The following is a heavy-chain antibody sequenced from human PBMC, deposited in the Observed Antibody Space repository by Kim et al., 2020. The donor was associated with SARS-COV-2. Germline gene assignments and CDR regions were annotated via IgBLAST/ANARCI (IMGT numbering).Heavy chain of an antibody. CDR2: T. CDR3: ARVENWNYFDY. J-gene: IGHJ4*02. Sequence: TNYAQKLQGRVTMTTDTSTSTAYMELRSLRSDDTAVYYCARVENWNYFDYWGQGTLVTVSS. D-gene: IGHD1-1*01. V-gene: IGHV1-18*01.